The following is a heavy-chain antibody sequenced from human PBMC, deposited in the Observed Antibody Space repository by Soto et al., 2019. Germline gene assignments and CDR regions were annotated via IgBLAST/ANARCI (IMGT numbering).Heavy chain of an antibody. CDR1: GYSFTSYW. CDR3: ARHLRGSNFDY. Sequence: VDLEQSGAEVKKPGESLKISCKGSGYSFTSYWIAWVRQIPGKGLEWMGIIYPGDSEPKYSPSFQGQVTFSVDKSISTAYLQWSSLKASDTAIYYCARHLRGSNFDYWGQGTLVTVSS. V-gene: IGHV5-51*01. CDR2: IYPGDSEP. J-gene: IGHJ4*02.